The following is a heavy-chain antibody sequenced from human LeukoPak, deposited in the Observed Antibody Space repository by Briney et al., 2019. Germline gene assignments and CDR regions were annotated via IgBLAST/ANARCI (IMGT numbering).Heavy chain of an antibody. CDR3: ATNRKIGTNYYYYFYMDV. J-gene: IGHJ6*03. D-gene: IGHD2-2*01. CDR1: GYSISSGYF. Sequence: PSETLSLTCAVCGYSISSGYFWGWIRQPPGKGLEWIGTISHSGSTYYNSSLKSRVTISLDTSKNQFSLKLSSVTAADTAVYYCATNRKIGTNYYYYFYMDVWGKGTTVIVSS. V-gene: IGHV4-38-2*01. CDR2: ISHSGST.